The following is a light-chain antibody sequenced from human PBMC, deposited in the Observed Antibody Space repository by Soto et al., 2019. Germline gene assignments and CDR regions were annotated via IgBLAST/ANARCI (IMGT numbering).Light chain of an antibody. CDR1: QSLFDSDNGNTY. V-gene: IGKV2-40*01. CDR3: QQGNTWPWT. J-gene: IGKJ1*01. CDR2: MLS. Sequence: IVMTQTPLSLPVTPGEPASISCRSSQSLFDSDNGNTYLDWYLQKPGQSPQLLIYMLSYRASGVPDRFSGSGSGTDFTLIISSLEPEDFAFYYCQQGNTWPWTFGQGTKVDIK.